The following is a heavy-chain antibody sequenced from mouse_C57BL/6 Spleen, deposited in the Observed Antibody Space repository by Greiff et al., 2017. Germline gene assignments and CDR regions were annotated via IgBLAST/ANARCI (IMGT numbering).Heavy chain of an antibody. J-gene: IGHJ3*01. CDR3: ARDDYYGSSLAWFAY. CDR2: ISSGSSTI. D-gene: IGHD1-1*01. V-gene: IGHV5-17*01. Sequence: DVHLVESGGGLVKPGGSLKLSCAASGFTFSDYGMHWVRQAPEKGLEWVAYISSGSSTIYYADTVKGRFTISRDNAKNTLFLQMTSLRSEDTAMYYCARDDYYGSSLAWFAYWGQGTLVTVSA. CDR1: GFTFSDYG.